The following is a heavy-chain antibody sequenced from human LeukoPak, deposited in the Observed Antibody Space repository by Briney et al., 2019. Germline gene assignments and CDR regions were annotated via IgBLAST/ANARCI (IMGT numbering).Heavy chain of an antibody. Sequence: PSETLSLTCTVSGYSISSGYYWGWIRQPPGKGLEWIGSIYHSGSTYYNASLKSRVTISVDTSKNQFSLKLSSVTAADTAVYYCAHLGYCSGGSCPNFDYWGQGTLVTVSS. J-gene: IGHJ4*02. CDR3: AHLGYCSGGSCPNFDY. D-gene: IGHD2-15*01. CDR1: GYSISSGYY. CDR2: IYHSGST. V-gene: IGHV4-38-2*02.